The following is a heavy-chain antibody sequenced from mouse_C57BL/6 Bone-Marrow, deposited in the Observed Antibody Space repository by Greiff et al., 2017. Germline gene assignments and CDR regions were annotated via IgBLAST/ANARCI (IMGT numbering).Heavy chain of an antibody. V-gene: IGHV1-19*01. CDR3: VPLLYYDYDGDYAMDY. J-gene: IGHJ4*01. CDR2: INPYNGGT. CDR1: GYTFTDYY. Sequence: EVQLQQSGPVLVKPGASVKMSCKASGYTFTDYYMNWVKQSHGKSLEWIGVINPYNGGTSYNQKFKGKATLTVDKSSSTAYMELNSLTSEDSAVYYGVPLLYYDYDGDYAMDYWGQGTSVTVSS. D-gene: IGHD2-4*01.